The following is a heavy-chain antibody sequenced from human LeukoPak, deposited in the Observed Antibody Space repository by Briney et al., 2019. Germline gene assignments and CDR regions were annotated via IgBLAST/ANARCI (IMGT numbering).Heavy chain of an antibody. J-gene: IGHJ4*02. V-gene: IGHV3-23*01. CDR2: FTASGGRT. Sequence: AGGSLRLSCAASGFTFSSYAMSWVRQAPGKGLEWVSVFTASGGRTYYADSVEGRFTISRDNSKNTLYLQMNSLRAEDTAVYHCAKGGYSGYDYVDYWGQGTLVTVSS. CDR1: GFTFSSYA. CDR3: AKGGYSGYDYVDY. D-gene: IGHD5-12*01.